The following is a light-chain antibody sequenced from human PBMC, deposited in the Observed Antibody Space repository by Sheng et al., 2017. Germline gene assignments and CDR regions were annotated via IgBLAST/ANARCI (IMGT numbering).Light chain of an antibody. CDR1: QSIISW. V-gene: IGKV1-5*03. Sequence: DIQMTQSPSTLSASVGDTVTITCRASQSIISWLAWYQVQPGRAPRLLIYKASSLASGVPSRFSGSASGTEFTLTITSLQPDDFATYYCQQYHSYSSLTFGGGTKVEI. J-gene: IGKJ4*01. CDR2: KAS. CDR3: QQYHSYSSLT.